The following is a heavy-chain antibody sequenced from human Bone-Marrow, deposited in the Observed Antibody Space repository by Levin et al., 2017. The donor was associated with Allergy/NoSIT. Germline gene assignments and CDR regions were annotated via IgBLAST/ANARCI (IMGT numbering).Heavy chain of an antibody. CDR2: ISSSGDAI. CDR3: ASGTTVTPYYFDF. D-gene: IGHD4-17*01. J-gene: IGHJ4*02. V-gene: IGHV3-48*01. Sequence: GESLKISCVASGITFRTYSVNWVRQAPGKGLEWISYISSSGDAIYYADSVRGRFTISRDNAKNSLYLQMSSLSAEDTAVYYCASGTTVTPYYFDFWGQGTLVSVSS. CDR1: GITFRTYS.